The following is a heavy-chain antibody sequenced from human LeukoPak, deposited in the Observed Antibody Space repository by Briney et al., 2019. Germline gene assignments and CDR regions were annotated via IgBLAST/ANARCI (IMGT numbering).Heavy chain of an antibody. D-gene: IGHD3-22*01. J-gene: IGHJ4*02. V-gene: IGHV1-18*01. CDR2: ISAYNGNT. Sequence: ASVKVSRKASGYTFTSYGIGWVRQAPGQGLEWMGWISAYNGNTNYAQKLQGRVTMTTDTSTSTAYMELRSLRSDDTAVYYCARGPTWKYYYDSSGYYSYFDYWGQGTLVTVSS. CDR3: ARGPTWKYYYDSSGYYSYFDY. CDR1: GYTFTSYG.